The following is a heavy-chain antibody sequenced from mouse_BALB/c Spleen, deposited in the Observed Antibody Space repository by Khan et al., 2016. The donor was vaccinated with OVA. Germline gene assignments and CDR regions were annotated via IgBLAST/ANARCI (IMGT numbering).Heavy chain of an antibody. D-gene: IGHD1-1*01. J-gene: IGHJ4*01. V-gene: IGHV1S136*01. CDR3: ARYGRSPYYAFDY. Sequence: VQLQQPGPELVKPGTSVKMSCKASGYTFTSYVIHWVQLKPGLGLEWIGYINTYNDGTKYNEKFKGKAKLTSDKSSSTDYMELSRLTSEDSAVYYFARYGRSPYYAFDYWGQGTSVTVSS. CDR2: INTYNDGT. CDR1: GYTFTSYV.